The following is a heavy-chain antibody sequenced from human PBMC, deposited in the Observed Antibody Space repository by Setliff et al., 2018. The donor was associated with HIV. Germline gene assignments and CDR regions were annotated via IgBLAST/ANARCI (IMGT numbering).Heavy chain of an antibody. Sequence: PSETLSLTCTVSGGSISSHYWSWIRQPPGKGLQWIGYVYNSGSTNYNPSLKSRVTISVDTSKNQFSLNLSSVTAEDTAMYYCARDRRRYDIVTLHYMDVWGKGTTVTVSS. CDR3: ARDRRRYDIVTLHYMDV. CDR1: GGSISSHY. D-gene: IGHD3-9*01. J-gene: IGHJ6*03. CDR2: VYNSGST. V-gene: IGHV4-59*11.